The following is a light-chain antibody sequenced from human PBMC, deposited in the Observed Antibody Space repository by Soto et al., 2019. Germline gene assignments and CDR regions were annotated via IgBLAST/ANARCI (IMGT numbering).Light chain of an antibody. Sequence: DFQMRQSPSYLSAPAVHRVTITCQASQDISNYLNWYQQKPGKAPKLLIYDASNLDTGVPSRFSGRGSGTHFIFTITNLQPEDIATYYCQHYNNRPLTCGGGTKVEIK. V-gene: IGKV1-33*01. CDR3: QHYNNRPLT. CDR2: DAS. J-gene: IGKJ4*01. CDR1: QDISNY.